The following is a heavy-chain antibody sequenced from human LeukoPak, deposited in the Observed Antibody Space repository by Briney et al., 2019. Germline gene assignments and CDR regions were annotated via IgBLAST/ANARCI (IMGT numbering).Heavy chain of an antibody. CDR2: IIPIFGTA. Sequence: GASVKVSCKASGGTFSSYAISWVRQAPGQGLEWMGGIIPIFGTANYAQKFQGRVTIITDESTSTAYLQWSSLKASDTAMYYCARLISDSIRGYYYMDVWGKGTTVTVSS. D-gene: IGHD3-10*01. CDR1: GGTFSSYA. J-gene: IGHJ6*03. CDR3: ARLISDSIRGYYYMDV. V-gene: IGHV1-69*05.